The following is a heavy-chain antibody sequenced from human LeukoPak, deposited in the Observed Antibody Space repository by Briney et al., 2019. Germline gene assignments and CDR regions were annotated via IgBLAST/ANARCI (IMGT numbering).Heavy chain of an antibody. J-gene: IGHJ5*02. CDR1: GFTFSSYS. D-gene: IGHD3-3*01. CDR3: ASVPFWSGTSEFDP. Sequence: GGSLRLSCAASGFTFSSYSMNWVRQAPGKGLEWVSYISSSSSTIYYADSVKGRFTISRDNAKNSLYLQMNSLRGEDTAVYYCASVPFWSGTSEFDPWGQGTLVTVSS. V-gene: IGHV3-48*01. CDR2: ISSSSSTI.